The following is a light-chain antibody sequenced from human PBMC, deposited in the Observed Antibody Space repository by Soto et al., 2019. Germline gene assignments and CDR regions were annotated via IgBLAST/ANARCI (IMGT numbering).Light chain of an antibody. CDR1: SSNIGNNF. V-gene: IGLV1-51*01. CDR2: DDN. CDR3: ATWDSSLIYGV. J-gene: IGLJ2*01. Sequence: QSVLTQPPSVSAAPRQKVTISCSGSSSNIGNNFVSWYQHLPGTAPKLLIYDDNKRPSGIPDRFSGTKSGTSATLDITGLQTGDEAHYYCATWDSSLIYGVFGGGTKLTVL.